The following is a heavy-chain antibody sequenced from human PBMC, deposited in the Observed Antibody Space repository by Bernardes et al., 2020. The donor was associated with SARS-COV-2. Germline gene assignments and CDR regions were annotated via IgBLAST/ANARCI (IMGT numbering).Heavy chain of an antibody. Sequence: ASVKVSCKASGYTFTRYYMHWVRQAPGQGLEWMGIINPSGGNTSYAQKLQGRVTMTRDTSTSTVYMELSTLRSEDTAVYYCARDLSRQQLVDYFDYWGQGTLVTVSS. CDR1: GYTFTRYY. CDR3: ARDLSRQQLVDYFDY. V-gene: IGHV1-46*04. CDR2: INPSGGNT. D-gene: IGHD6-13*01. J-gene: IGHJ4*02.